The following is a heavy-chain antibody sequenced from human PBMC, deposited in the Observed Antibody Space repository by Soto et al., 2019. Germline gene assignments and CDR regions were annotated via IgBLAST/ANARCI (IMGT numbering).Heavy chain of an antibody. CDR1: GFTFSSHA. CDR2: IIGDGRST. CDR3: SKGMSDRLRILNFDY. J-gene: IGHJ4*02. D-gene: IGHD2-21*02. Sequence: EVLLLESGGALKQPGGSLRLSCAASGFTFSSHAMSWVRQAPGKGLEWVSSIIGDGRSTKYADSVKGRFTISSDNFQSMLYLQMNSLSAEDTAVYYCSKGMSDRLRILNFDYWGQGTLVTVSS. V-gene: IGHV3-23*01.